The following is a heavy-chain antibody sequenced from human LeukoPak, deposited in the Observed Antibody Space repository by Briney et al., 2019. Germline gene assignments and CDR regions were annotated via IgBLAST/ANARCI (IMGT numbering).Heavy chain of an antibody. V-gene: IGHV3-43*02. CDR3: AKDLASLYDAFNV. J-gene: IGHJ3*01. Sequence: GGSLRLSCAASGFTFDDYAMNWVRQTPGMGLEWVSLISGDGGRTFYADSVKGRFTISRDNSKDFLYLQMNSMTTEDTALYYCAKDLASLYDAFNVWGQGTMVTVSS. CDR2: ISGDGGRT. CDR1: GFTFDDYA.